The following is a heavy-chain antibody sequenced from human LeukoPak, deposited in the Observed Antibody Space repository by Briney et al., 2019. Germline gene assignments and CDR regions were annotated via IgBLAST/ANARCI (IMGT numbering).Heavy chain of an antibody. Sequence: GGSLRLSCAASGFTFSSYWMHWVRQAPGKGLVWVSEIHSDGSDTNYADSVKGRFTISRDNAKNTLYLQMNSLRAEDTAVYYCTRDRQLSFDCWGQGTLVTVSS. V-gene: IGHV3-74*01. D-gene: IGHD5-24*01. CDR1: GFTFSSYW. CDR2: IHSDGSDT. CDR3: TRDRQLSFDC. J-gene: IGHJ4*02.